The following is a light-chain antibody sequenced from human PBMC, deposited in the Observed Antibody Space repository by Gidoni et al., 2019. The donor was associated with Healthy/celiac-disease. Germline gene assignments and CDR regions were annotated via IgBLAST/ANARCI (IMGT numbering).Light chain of an antibody. J-gene: IGKJ2*01. CDR3: QQYYSYPYT. Sequence: AIRMTQSPSSFSASTGDRVTITCRASQGISSYLAWYQQKPGKAPKLLIYAASTLQSGVPSRFSGSGSGTEFTLTISCLQSEDCATYYCQQYYSYPYTFXXXTKLEIK. CDR1: QGISSY. V-gene: IGKV1-8*01. CDR2: AAS.